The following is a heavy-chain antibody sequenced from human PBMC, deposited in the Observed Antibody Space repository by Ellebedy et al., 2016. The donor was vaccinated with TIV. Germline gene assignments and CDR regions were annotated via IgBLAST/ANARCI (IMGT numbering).Heavy chain of an antibody. V-gene: IGHV5-51*01. CDR1: GYTFTTYA. J-gene: IGHJ4*02. CDR2: IYPADSDT. Sequence: GESLKISXKASGYTFTTYAIACVRQMPGKGLEWMGIIYPADSDTIYSPSFQGQVTISVDKSINTAYLQWNSLKASDTAMYYCASRGYTYGYYLDYWGQGTLVTVSS. D-gene: IGHD5-18*01. CDR3: ASRGYTYGYYLDY.